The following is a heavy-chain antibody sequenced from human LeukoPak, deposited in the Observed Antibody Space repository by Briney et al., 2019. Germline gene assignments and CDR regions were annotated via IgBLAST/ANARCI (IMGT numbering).Heavy chain of an antibody. Sequence: GGSLRLSCAASGFTFSSYAMSWVRQAPGKGLVWVSRINSDGSSTSYADSVKGRFTISRDNAKNTLYLQMNSLRAEDTAVYYCARGPYYDSSGYHSYDYWGQGTLVTVSS. CDR3: ARGPYYDSSGYHSYDY. CDR1: GFTFSSYA. J-gene: IGHJ4*02. D-gene: IGHD3-22*01. CDR2: INSDGSST. V-gene: IGHV3-74*01.